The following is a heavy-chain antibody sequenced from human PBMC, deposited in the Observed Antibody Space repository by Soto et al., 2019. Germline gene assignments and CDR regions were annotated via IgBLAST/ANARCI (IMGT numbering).Heavy chain of an antibody. V-gene: IGHV4-39*01. Sequence: SETLSLTCTVSGGSISSSSYYWGWIRQPPGKGLEWIGSIYYSGSTYYNPSLKSRVTISVDTSKNQFSLKLSSVTAADTAVYYCARYSGYDSSCFDYWGQGTLVTVSS. CDR3: ARYSGYDSSCFDY. CDR1: GGSISSSSYY. CDR2: IYYSGST. J-gene: IGHJ4*02. D-gene: IGHD5-12*01.